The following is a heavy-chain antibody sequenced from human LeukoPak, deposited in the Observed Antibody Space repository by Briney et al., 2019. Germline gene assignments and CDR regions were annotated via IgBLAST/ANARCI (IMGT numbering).Heavy chain of an antibody. CDR1: GFTFSSYG. V-gene: IGHV3-30*18. J-gene: IGHJ4*02. Sequence: GGSLRLSCAASGFTFSSYGMHWVRQAPGKGLEWVAVISYDGSNKYYADSVKGRFTISRDNSKNTLYLQMNSLRAEDTAVYYCPKDLWRYSFYGGSIDYWGQGTLVTVSS. D-gene: IGHD4-23*01. CDR2: ISYDGSNK. CDR3: PKDLWRYSFYGGSIDY.